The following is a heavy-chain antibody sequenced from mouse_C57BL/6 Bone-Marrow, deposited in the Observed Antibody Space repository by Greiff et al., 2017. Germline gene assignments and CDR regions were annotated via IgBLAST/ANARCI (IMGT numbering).Heavy chain of an antibody. Sequence: VQLQQSGPVLVKPGASVKMSCKASGYTFTDYYMNWVKQSHGKSLEWIGVINPYNGGTSYNQKFKGKATLTVDKSSSTAYMEPNSLTSEDSAVYYCAKGDYGSSYEYFDVWGTGTTVTVSS. CDR2: INPYNGGT. D-gene: IGHD1-1*01. V-gene: IGHV1-19*01. CDR1: GYTFTDYY. CDR3: AKGDYGSSYEYFDV. J-gene: IGHJ1*03.